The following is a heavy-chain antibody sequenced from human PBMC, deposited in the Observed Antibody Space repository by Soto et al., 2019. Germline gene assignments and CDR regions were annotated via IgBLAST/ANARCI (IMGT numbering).Heavy chain of an antibody. D-gene: IGHD6-13*01. J-gene: IGHJ4*02. CDR2: IWYDGSNK. CDR1: GFTFSSYG. V-gene: IGHV3-33*01. CDR3: ARDGGIAAAGTVGY. Sequence: QVQLVESGGGVVQPGRSLRLSCAASGFTFSSYGMHWVRQAPGKGLEWVAVIWYDGSNKYYADSVKGRFTISRDNSKNTLYLQMNSRRAEDTAVYYCARDGGIAAAGTVGYWGQGTLVTVSS.